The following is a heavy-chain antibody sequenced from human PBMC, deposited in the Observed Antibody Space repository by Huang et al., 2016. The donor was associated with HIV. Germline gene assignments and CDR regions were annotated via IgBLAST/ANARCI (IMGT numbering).Heavy chain of an antibody. CDR3: ARVEYACCSRRLQY. D-gene: IGHD2-8*02. CDR2: IIPLGNA. Sequence: QVQLQQWGAGLLKPSETLSLTCAVYGTSVSGCYWTWIRQPPGKGTEWGSEIIPLGNANDNPSLNNRVTISEVTSKNQFSLKFISGAAADTAVYYWARVEYACCSRRLQYWGQGTLVTIST. V-gene: IGHV4-34*02. J-gene: IGHJ4*02. CDR1: GTSVSGCY.